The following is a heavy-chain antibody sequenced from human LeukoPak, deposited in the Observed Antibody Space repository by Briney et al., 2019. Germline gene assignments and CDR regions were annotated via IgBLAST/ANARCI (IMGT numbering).Heavy chain of an antibody. Sequence: GGSLRLSCAGSGFPFSIYGMNWVRQAPGKGLEWVSGISPGGGPTYYADSVKGRFTISRDDSKNTLYLQMNNLRAEDTAVYYCAKDGAWLRFDDWGQGILVTVSS. J-gene: IGHJ4*02. CDR1: GFPFSIYG. CDR3: AKDGAWLRFDD. V-gene: IGHV3-23*01. D-gene: IGHD5-12*01. CDR2: ISPGGGPT.